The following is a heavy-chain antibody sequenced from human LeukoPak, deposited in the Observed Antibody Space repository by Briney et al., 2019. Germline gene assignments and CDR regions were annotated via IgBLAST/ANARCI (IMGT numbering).Heavy chain of an antibody. CDR3: AGLLSDKRGFGY. J-gene: IGHJ4*02. CDR1: GGAISTNGYY. Sequence: SETLSLTCTVSGGAISTNGYYWGWIRQPPGKGREWIGSLYHLGSTYYNASLKSRVTMSVDTSQNQFSLRLISVTAADTAVYYCAGLLSDKRGFGYWGQGTLVTVSS. D-gene: IGHD2/OR15-2a*01. V-gene: IGHV4-39*01. CDR2: LYHLGST.